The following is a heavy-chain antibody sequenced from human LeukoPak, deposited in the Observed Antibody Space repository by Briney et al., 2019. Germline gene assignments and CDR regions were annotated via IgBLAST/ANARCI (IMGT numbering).Heavy chain of an antibody. CDR2: INTNTGNP. Sequence: ASVKVSCKASGYTFTGYAMNWVRQAPGQGLECMGWINTNTGNPTYAQGSTGRFVFSLDTSVSTAYLQISSLKAEDTAVYYCARERGYSYADDAFDIWGQGTMVTVSS. CDR3: ARERGYSYADDAFDI. V-gene: IGHV7-4-1*02. CDR1: GYTFTGYA. D-gene: IGHD5-18*01. J-gene: IGHJ3*02.